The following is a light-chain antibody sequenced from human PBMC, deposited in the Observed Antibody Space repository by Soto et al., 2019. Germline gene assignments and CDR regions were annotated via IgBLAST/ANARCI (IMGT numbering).Light chain of an antibody. CDR3: QQYGSSPGT. V-gene: IGKV3-15*01. CDR1: QSVNNN. J-gene: IGKJ1*01. CDR2: DAS. Sequence: EILMTQSPATLSVSPGEGATLSCRASQSVNNNLAWYQQKPGQAPRLLIFDASTRATGIPARFSGTGSGTDFTLTISRLEPEDFAVYYCQQYGSSPGTFGQGTKVDI.